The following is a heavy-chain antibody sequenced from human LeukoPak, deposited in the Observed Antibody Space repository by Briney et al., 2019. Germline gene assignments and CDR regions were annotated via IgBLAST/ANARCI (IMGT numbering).Heavy chain of an antibody. D-gene: IGHD2-15*01. CDR1: GYTLTELS. CDR3: ATCSGGSCYAAFDI. J-gene: IGHJ3*02. CDR2: IDPEDGER. V-gene: IGHV1-24*01. Sequence: ASVKVSCKVSGYTLTELSMHWVRQAPGKGLEWMGGIDPEDGERIYAQKCQGRITMTEDTSTDTAYMELSSLRSEDTAVYYCATCSGGSCYAAFDIWGQGTMVTVSS.